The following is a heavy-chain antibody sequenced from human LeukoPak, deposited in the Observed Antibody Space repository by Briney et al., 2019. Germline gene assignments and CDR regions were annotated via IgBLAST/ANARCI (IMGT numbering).Heavy chain of an antibody. CDR3: ARGDYYDSSGYYYSGLYLLDY. Sequence: GGSLRLSCAASGFTFNSYGMHWVRQAPGKGLEWVAFIRFDGTNKYYADSVKGRFTISRDNSKNTLYLQMNSLRAEDTAVYYCARGDYYDSSGYYYSGLYLLDYWGQGTLVTVSS. V-gene: IGHV3-30*02. D-gene: IGHD3-22*01. J-gene: IGHJ4*02. CDR2: IRFDGTNK. CDR1: GFTFNSYG.